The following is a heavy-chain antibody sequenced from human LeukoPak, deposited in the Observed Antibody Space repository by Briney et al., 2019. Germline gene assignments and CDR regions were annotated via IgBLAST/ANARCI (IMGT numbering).Heavy chain of an antibody. Sequence: GGSLRLSCAASGFTFSSHGMHWVRQAPGRGLEWVAFIRYDGYNRFYADSVKGRFTISRDNSKNTLYLQMDSLRAEDTAVYYCANRAHDSSGYYPGDWGQGTLVTVSS. J-gene: IGHJ4*02. CDR3: ANRAHDSSGYYPGD. CDR1: GFTFSSHG. CDR2: IRYDGYNR. V-gene: IGHV3-30*02. D-gene: IGHD3-22*01.